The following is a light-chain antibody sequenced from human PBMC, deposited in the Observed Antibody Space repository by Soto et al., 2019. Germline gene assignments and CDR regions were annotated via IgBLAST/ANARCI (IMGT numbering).Light chain of an antibody. CDR2: GTS. Sequence: EIVLTQSPGTLSLSPGQGATLSCRASQSLSSSYLAWYQQKPGQAPRLLIYGTSIRATGIPARFSGSGSGTEFTLTISSLLSEDVAVYYCQQYNNWPPITFGQGTRLEIK. V-gene: IGKV3D-15*01. CDR1: QSLSSSY. CDR3: QQYNNWPPIT. J-gene: IGKJ5*01.